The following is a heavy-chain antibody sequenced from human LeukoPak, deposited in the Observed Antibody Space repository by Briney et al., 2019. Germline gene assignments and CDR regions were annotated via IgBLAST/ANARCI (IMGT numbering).Heavy chain of an antibody. D-gene: IGHD1-7*01. Sequence: GGSLRPSCAASGFTFSSYAMSWVRQAPGKGLEWVSAISGSGGSTYYADSVKGRFTISRDNSKNTLYLQMNSLRAEDTAVYYCARGARYNWNYLFSGEVPNWFDPWGQGTLVTVSS. J-gene: IGHJ5*02. CDR1: GFTFSSYA. CDR3: ARGARYNWNYLFSGEVPNWFDP. V-gene: IGHV3-23*01. CDR2: ISGSGGST.